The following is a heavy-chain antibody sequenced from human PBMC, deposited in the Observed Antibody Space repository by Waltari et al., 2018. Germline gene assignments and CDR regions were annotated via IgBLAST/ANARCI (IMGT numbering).Heavy chain of an antibody. CDR3: AREVRYFDWLKSYGMDV. Sequence: QLQLQESGPGLVKPSETLSLTCTVSGGSISSSSYYWGWIRKPPGKGLEWIGSIYYSERTYDNPSLRSRVSRSVDTSRTQCSLMLSSVTAADTAVYYCAREVRYFDWLKSYGMDVWGQGTTVTVSS. CDR2: IYYSERT. J-gene: IGHJ6*02. V-gene: IGHV4-39*07. CDR1: GGSISSSSYY. D-gene: IGHD3-9*01.